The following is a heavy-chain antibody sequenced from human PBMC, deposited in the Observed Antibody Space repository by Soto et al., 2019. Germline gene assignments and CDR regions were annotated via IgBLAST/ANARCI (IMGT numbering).Heavy chain of an antibody. V-gene: IGHV4-59*08. J-gene: IGHJ4*02. CDR3: ARQVVVVAATYFDY. CDR2: IYYSGST. D-gene: IGHD2-15*01. CDR1: GGSISSYY. Sequence: SETLSLTCTVPGGSISSYYWSWIRQPPGKGLEWIGYIYYSGSTNYNPSLKSRVTISVDTSKNQFSLKLSSVTAADTAVYYCARQVVVVAATYFDYWGQGTLVTVSS.